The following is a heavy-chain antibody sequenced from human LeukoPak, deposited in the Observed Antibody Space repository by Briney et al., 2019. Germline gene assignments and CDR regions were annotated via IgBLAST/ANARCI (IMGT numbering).Heavy chain of an antibody. J-gene: IGHJ6*02. Sequence: SETLSLTCAVFGGSFSGYYWSWIRQSPEKGLEWIGEMSHTGATNYNPSLKSRVTVSVDTSKKQFSLNLRSVTAADTAVYYCARGLHYNILTGGMDVWGQGTTVTVS. CDR1: GGSFSGYY. V-gene: IGHV4-34*01. CDR3: ARGLHYNILTGGMDV. D-gene: IGHD3-9*01. CDR2: MSHTGAT.